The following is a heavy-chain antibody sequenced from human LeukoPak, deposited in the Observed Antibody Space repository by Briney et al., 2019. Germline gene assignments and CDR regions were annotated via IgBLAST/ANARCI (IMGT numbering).Heavy chain of an antibody. CDR2: ISWSGGDT. CDR3: AKNYRDCSSTSCYGESVYYFDY. V-gene: IGHV3-23*01. J-gene: IGHJ4*02. D-gene: IGHD2-2*01. CDR1: GFTFNIFA. Sequence: GGPLRLPCAACGFTFNIFAIHGVPQARGKGRQGVSYISWSGGDTHYTDYVKGRFTISRDNSKNTLFLQMNSLRAEDTAVCYCAKNYRDCSSTSCYGESVYYFDYWGQGTLVTVSS.